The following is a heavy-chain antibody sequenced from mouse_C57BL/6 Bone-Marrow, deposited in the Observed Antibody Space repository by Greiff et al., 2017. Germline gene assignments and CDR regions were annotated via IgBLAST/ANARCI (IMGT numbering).Heavy chain of an antibody. J-gene: IGHJ4*01. V-gene: IGHV1-55*01. Sequence: QVQLQQPGAELVKPGASVKMSCKASGYTFTSYWITWVKQRPGQGLEWIGDIYPGSGSTNYNEKFKSKATLTVDTSSSTAYMQLSSLTTGDSAVYYCARSFYDGYYYYAMDYWGQGTSVTVSS. CDR3: ARSFYDGYYYYAMDY. CDR1: GYTFTSYW. D-gene: IGHD2-3*01. CDR2: IYPGSGST.